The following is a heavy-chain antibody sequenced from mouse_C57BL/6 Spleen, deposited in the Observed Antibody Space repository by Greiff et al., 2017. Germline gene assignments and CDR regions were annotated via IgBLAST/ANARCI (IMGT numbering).Heavy chain of an antibody. CDR3: ARWGSSAMDY. J-gene: IGHJ4*01. V-gene: IGHV1-69*01. Sequence: QVQLQQSGAELVMPGASVKLSCKASGYTFTSYWMHWVKQRPGQGLEWIGEIDPSDSYTNYNQKFKGKSTLTVDKSSSTAYMQLSSLTSEDSAVYYCARWGSSAMDYWGQGTSVTVSS. CDR2: IDPSDSYT. CDR1: GYTFTSYW.